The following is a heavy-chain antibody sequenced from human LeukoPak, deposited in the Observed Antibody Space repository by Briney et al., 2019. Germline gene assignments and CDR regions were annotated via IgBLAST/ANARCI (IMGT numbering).Heavy chain of an antibody. D-gene: IGHD6-13*01. Sequence: SGTTLVKPTQTLTLTCPFSGFSIRTRGVGVGWIRQPLGKALQWLALSYWDDDKRYSRSLKSRLTITKDASKNQVVLTITNMDALDRATYYCAHSSYISTSDYWGQVTLVTVSS. J-gene: IGHJ4*02. V-gene: IGHV2-5*02. CDR2: SYWDDDK. CDR1: GFSIRTRGVG. CDR3: AHSSYISTSDY.